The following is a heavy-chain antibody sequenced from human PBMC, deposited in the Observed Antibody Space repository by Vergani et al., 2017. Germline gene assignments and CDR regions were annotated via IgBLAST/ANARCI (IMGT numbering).Heavy chain of an antibody. D-gene: IGHD3-3*01. Sequence: QVQLVQSGAEVKKPGASVKVSCKASGYTFTSYGISWVRQAPGQGLEWMGWISAYNGNTNYAQKLQGRVTMTTDTSTSTAYMGLRSLRSDDTAVYYCARGYYDFWSGYFSRLADYYYMDVWGKGTTVTVSS. CDR1: GYTFTSYG. V-gene: IGHV1-18*01. CDR2: ISAYNGNT. J-gene: IGHJ6*03. CDR3: ARGYYDFWSGYFSRLADYYYMDV.